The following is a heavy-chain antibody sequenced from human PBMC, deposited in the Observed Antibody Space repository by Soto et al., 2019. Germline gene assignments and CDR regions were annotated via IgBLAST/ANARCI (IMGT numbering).Heavy chain of an antibody. CDR3: ARYPTQYSYGLIYYYYGMDV. J-gene: IGHJ6*02. CDR2: INPSGGST. CDR1: GYTFTSYY. Sequence: AAVKVSCKASGYTFTSYYMHWVRQAPGQGLEWMGIINPSGGSTSYAQRFQGRVTMTRDTYTSTVYMKLSSLRSEDTTVYSCARYPTQYSYGLIYYYYGMDVWGQGTTVTVSS. D-gene: IGHD5-18*01. V-gene: IGHV1-46*01.